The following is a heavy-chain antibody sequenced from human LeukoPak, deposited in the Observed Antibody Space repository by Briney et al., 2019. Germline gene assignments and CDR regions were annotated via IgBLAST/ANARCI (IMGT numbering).Heavy chain of an antibody. J-gene: IGHJ4*02. Sequence: SETLSLTCAVSGGSISSGGYSWSWIRQPPGKGLEWIGYIYHSGSTYYNPSLKSRVTISVDRSKNQFSLKLSSVTAADTVVYYCARASYSNLPFFDYWGQGTLVTVSS. V-gene: IGHV4-30-2*01. CDR1: GGSISSGGYS. CDR3: ARASYSNLPFFDY. D-gene: IGHD6-13*01. CDR2: IYHSGST.